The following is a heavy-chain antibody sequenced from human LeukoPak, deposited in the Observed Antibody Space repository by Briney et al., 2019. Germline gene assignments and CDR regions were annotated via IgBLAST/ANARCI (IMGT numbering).Heavy chain of an antibody. Sequence: PPQTLSVTRAVSGGSIFVAAYSRSWIRQPPGKGLEWVGYIYHTGRTYSNPSLKSRVTVSVDRSNHQFSLKLSSVTAADTAVYYCARGYCNKTGAFDFWGQGTMVTVSS. CDR3: ARGYCNKTGAFDF. CDR1: GGSIFVAAYS. J-gene: IGHJ3*01. CDR2: IYHTGRT. V-gene: IGHV4-30-2*01. D-gene: IGHD2/OR15-2a*01.